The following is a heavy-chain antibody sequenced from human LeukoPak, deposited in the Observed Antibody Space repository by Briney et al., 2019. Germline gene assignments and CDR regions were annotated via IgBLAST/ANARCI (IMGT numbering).Heavy chain of an antibody. V-gene: IGHV3-15*01. D-gene: IGHD3-22*01. CDR3: TTDPMIVVVEQYDAFDI. Sequence: GGSLRLSCAASGFTFSNAWMSWVRQAPGKGLEWVGRIKSKTDGGTTDYAAPVKGRFTISRDDSKNTLYLQMNSLKTEDTAVYYCTTDPMIVVVEQYDAFDIWGQGTMVTVSS. CDR2: IKSKTDGGTT. J-gene: IGHJ3*02. CDR1: GFTFSNAW.